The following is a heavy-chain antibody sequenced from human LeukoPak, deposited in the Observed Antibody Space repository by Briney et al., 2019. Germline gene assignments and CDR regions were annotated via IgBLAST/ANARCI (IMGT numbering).Heavy chain of an antibody. D-gene: IGHD3-3*01. V-gene: IGHV3-21*06. CDR1: GFSFSSFS. Sequence: PGGSLRLSCAASGFSFSSFSMTWVRPAPGKGLECVSSISGRSTYIYYADSVKGRFTLSRDNANSSVYLQMNSLRDEDTAVYYCTRMEGSTGDWSGYLGSWGQGTQGTVS. CDR2: ISGRSTYI. J-gene: IGHJ5*02. CDR3: TRMEGSTGDWSGYLGS.